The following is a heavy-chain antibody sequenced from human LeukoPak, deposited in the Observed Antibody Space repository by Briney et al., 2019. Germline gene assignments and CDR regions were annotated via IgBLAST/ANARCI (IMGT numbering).Heavy chain of an antibody. J-gene: IGHJ4*02. CDR1: GGSISSSSYY. Sequence: PSETLSLTCTVSGGSISSSSYYWGWIRQPPGKGLEWIGSIYYSGSTYYNPSLKSRVTISVDTSKNQFSLKLSSVTAADTAVYYCARRITMVRGGGDYFDYWGQGTLVTVSS. D-gene: IGHD3-10*01. CDR3: ARRITMVRGGGDYFDY. CDR2: IYYSGST. V-gene: IGHV4-39*01.